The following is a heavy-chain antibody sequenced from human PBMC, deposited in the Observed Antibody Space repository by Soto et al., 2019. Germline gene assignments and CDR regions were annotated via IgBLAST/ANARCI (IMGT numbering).Heavy chain of an antibody. CDR1: GGSISSGGYY. CDR3: ARGPGDFLTGYYPFDY. V-gene: IGHV4-31*03. CDR2: IYYSGST. Sequence: QVQLQESGPGLVKPSQTLSLTCTVSGGSISSGGYYWSWIRQHPGKGLEWIGYIYYSGSTYYNPSLKSRVTISVDTSKNQFSLKLSSVTAADTAVYYCARGPGDFLTGYYPFDYWGQGTLVTVSS. D-gene: IGHD3-9*01. J-gene: IGHJ4*02.